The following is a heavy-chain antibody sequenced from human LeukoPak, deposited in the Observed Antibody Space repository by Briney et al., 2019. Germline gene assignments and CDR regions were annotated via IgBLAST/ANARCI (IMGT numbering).Heavy chain of an antibody. V-gene: IGHV4-34*01. CDR3: ATVTGDCCDY. D-gene: IGHD4-17*01. CDR2: INHSGST. J-gene: IGHJ4*02. CDR1: GGSFSGYY. Sequence: SETLSLTCAVYGGSFSGYYWSWIRQPPGKGLEWIGEINHSGSTNYNPSLKSRVTISVDTSKNQFSLTLSSVTAADTAVYYCATVTGDCCDYWGQGTLVTVSS.